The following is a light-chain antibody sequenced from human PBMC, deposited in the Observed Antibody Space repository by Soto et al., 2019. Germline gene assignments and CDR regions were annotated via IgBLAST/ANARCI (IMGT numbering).Light chain of an antibody. CDR1: QGFNSW. V-gene: IGKV1-5*01. CDR3: QQFSSCPRT. Sequence: DIQMTQSPSTLSAYVGDRVTITCRASQGFNSWLAWYQQKPGRAPKLLIYSVSNLDSGVPSRFSGSGSGTEFTRTISSLQPDDFATYYCQQFSSCPRTFGEGTKVGMK. CDR2: SVS. J-gene: IGKJ1*01.